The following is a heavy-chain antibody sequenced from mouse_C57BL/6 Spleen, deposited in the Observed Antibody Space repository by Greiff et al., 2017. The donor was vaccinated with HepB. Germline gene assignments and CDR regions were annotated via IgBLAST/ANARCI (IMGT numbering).Heavy chain of an antibody. D-gene: IGHD3-2*02. V-gene: IGHV5-17*01. J-gene: IGHJ4*01. CDR2: ISSGSSTI. Sequence: EVQLVESGGGLVKPGGSLKLSCAASGFTFSDYGMHWVRQAPEKGLEWVAYISSGSSTIYYADTVKGRFTISRDNAKNTLFRQMTSLRSEDTAMYHCARGLRPALYYAMDYWGQGTSVTVSS. CDR3: ARGLRPALYYAMDY. CDR1: GFTFSDYG.